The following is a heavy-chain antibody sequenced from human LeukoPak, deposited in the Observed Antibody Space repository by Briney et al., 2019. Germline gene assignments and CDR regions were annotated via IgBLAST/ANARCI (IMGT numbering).Heavy chain of an antibody. CDR2: INQDGSEK. CDR1: GFTFTYSS. J-gene: IGHJ4*02. D-gene: IGHD4-17*01. V-gene: IGHV3-7*01. Sequence: GGSLRLSCAASGFTFTYSSMSWVRQAPGKGLEWVANINQDGSEKDYVDSVKGRFTISRDNAKNSLYLQMNSLRAEDTAVYYCAKGSTYGDYELDYWGQGTPVTVSS. CDR3: AKGSTYGDYELDY.